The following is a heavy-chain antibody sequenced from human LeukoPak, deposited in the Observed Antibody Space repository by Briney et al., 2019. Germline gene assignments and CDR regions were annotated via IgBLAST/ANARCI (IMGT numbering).Heavy chain of an antibody. V-gene: IGHV1-18*01. CDR1: GYTLTSYG. D-gene: IGHD4-17*01. CDR3: ARVNGDYEKTYYFDY. CDR2: ITAYNGTT. Sequence: ASVKVPCKASGYTLTSYGISWVRHAPGQGREWMGWITAYNGTTNYAQKLQGRVTMTTDTSTSTAYRELRSLRSDDTAVYHCARVNGDYEKTYYFDYWGQGTLVTVSS. J-gene: IGHJ4*02.